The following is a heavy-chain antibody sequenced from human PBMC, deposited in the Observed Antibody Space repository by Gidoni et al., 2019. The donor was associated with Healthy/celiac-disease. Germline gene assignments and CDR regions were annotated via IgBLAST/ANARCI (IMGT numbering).Heavy chain of an antibody. D-gene: IGHD2-15*01. V-gene: IGHV3-30-3*01. CDR2: ISYDGSNK. Sequence: QVQLVESGGGVVQPGRSLRLVCAAPGFTFSSYAMHWVRQAPGKGLEWVAVISYDGSNKYYADSVKGRFTISRDNSKNTLYLQMNSLRAEDTAVYYCAANPGAFDIWGQGTMVTVSS. J-gene: IGHJ3*02. CDR1: GFTFSSYA. CDR3: AANPGAFDI.